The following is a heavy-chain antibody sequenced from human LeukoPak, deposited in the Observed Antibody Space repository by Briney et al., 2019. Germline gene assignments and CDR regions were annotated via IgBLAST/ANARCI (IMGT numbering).Heavy chain of an antibody. CDR3: AKDLIAAAGY. CDR1: GFTFSSYG. V-gene: IGHV3-30*18. Sequence: GGSLRLSCAASGFTFSSYGMHWVRQAPGKGLEWVAVISYDGSNKYYADSVKGRFTISRDNSKNTLYLQMNSLRAEDTAVYYCAKDLIAAAGYWGQGTLVTVSS. J-gene: IGHJ4*02. D-gene: IGHD6-13*01. CDR2: ISYDGSNK.